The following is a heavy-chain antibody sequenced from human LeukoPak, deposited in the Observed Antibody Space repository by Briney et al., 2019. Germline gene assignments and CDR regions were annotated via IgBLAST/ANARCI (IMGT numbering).Heavy chain of an antibody. Sequence: PGGSLRLSCAASGFTFSSYAMSWVRQAPGKGLEWVSAISGSGGSTYYADSVKGRFTISRDTAKNSLYLQMNNLRAEDTALYYCARNNDVDVWGQGTTVIVSS. CDR2: ISGSGGST. D-gene: IGHD1/OR15-1a*01. CDR3: ARNNDVDV. CDR1: GFTFSSYA. J-gene: IGHJ6*02. V-gene: IGHV3-23*01.